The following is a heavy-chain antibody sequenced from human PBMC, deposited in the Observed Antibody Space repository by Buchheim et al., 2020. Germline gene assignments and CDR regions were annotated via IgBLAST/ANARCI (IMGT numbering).Heavy chain of an antibody. D-gene: IGHD5-12*01. Sequence: EVQLLESGGGLVQPGGSLRLSCAASGFTVFTYGMSWVRQAPGKGLEWVSGISGGSYGTYYTDSVKGRFTISRDISKKTLYLQMNSLRAEDTAVYYCAKEGRYGGYDALWIDYWGQGTL. CDR1: GFTVFTYG. CDR2: ISGGSYGT. V-gene: IGHV3-23*01. CDR3: AKEGRYGGYDALWIDY. J-gene: IGHJ4*02.